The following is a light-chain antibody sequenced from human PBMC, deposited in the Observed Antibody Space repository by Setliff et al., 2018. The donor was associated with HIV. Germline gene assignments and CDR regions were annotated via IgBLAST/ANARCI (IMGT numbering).Light chain of an antibody. CDR2: EVS. CDR1: SSDVGIYNL. V-gene: IGLV2-23*02. Sequence: QSALAQPASVSGSPGQSITISCTGTSSDVGIYNLVSWYQQHPGKAPKLMIYEVSKRPSGVSNRFSGSKSGNTASLTISGLQAEDEADYYCCSYAGSSTSWVFGGGTQLTVL. CDR3: CSYAGSSTSWV. J-gene: IGLJ3*02.